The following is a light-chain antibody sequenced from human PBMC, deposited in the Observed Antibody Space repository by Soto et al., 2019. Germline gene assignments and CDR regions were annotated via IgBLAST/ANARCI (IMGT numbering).Light chain of an antibody. CDR1: QSVGSS. CDR2: DAS. V-gene: IGKV3-11*01. CDR3: QQRSNWPRT. J-gene: IGKJ1*01. Sequence: EIVLTQSPATLSLSPGERGSLSCRASQSVGSSLAWYQQKPGQAPRLLIYDASNRATGIPARFSGSGSGTDFTFTISSLEPEDFAVYYCQQRSNWPRTFGQGTKVEIK.